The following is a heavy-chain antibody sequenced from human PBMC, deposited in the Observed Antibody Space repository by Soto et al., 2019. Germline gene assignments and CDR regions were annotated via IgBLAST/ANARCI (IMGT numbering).Heavy chain of an antibody. D-gene: IGHD3-10*01. Sequence: QVQLVQSGAEVKKPGSSVKVSCKASGGTFSSYTISWVRQAPGQGLEWMGRIIPILGIANYAQKFQGRVTITADKSTSTAYMELSSLRSEDTAVYYCARARAGFRGVNLRDAFDIWGQGTMVTVSS. V-gene: IGHV1-69*02. CDR1: GGTFSSYT. CDR3: ARARAGFRGVNLRDAFDI. CDR2: IIPILGIA. J-gene: IGHJ3*02.